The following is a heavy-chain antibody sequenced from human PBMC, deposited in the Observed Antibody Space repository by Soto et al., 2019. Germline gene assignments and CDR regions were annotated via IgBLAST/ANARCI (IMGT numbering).Heavy chain of an antibody. J-gene: IGHJ6*02. CDR3: ANDWVGGGLEYFYGVDV. Sequence: ALRPSFSAPGLHFGGHAIPWVRPTPGKGLEWVSGISWNGGRTAYADSVKGRFTISRDNAKNSLYLQMNSLRVEDTALYYCANDWVGGGLEYFYGVDVWGHGTTVTVSS. D-gene: IGHD3-16*01. V-gene: IGHV3-9*01. CDR2: ISWNGGRT. CDR1: GLHFGGHA.